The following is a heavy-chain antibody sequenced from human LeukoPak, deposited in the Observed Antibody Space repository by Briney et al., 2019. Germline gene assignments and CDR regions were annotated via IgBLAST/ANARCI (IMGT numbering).Heavy chain of an antibody. CDR3: ARRSRDGYNPRFEY. CDR2: IYYSGST. J-gene: IGHJ4*02. D-gene: IGHD5-24*01. V-gene: IGHV4-59*08. Sequence: PSETLSLTCTVSGGSISSYYWSWIRQPPGKGLEWIGYIYYSGSTNYNPSLKSRVTISVDTSKNQFSLKLSSVTAADTAVYYCARRSRDGYNPRFEYWGQGTLVTVSS. CDR1: GGSISSYY.